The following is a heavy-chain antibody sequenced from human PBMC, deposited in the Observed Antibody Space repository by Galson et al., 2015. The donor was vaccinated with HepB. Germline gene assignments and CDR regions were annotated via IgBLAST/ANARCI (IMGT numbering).Heavy chain of an antibody. J-gene: IGHJ4*02. Sequence: SLRLSCAASGFTFSSYAMSWVRQAPGKGLEWVSAISGSGGSTYYADSVKGRFTISRDNSKNTLYLQMNSLRAEDTAVYYCAKIYCSSTSCYEVAHYFDYWGQGTLVTVSS. D-gene: IGHD2-2*01. V-gene: IGHV3-23*01. CDR3: AKIYCSSTSCYEVAHYFDY. CDR2: ISGSGGST. CDR1: GFTFSSYA.